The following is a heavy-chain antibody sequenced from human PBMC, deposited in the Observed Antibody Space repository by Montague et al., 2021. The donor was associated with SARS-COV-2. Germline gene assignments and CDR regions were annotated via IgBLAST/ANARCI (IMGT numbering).Heavy chain of an antibody. V-gene: IGHV4-34*01. CDR1: GGSFSGYY. Sequence: SETLSLTCAVYGGSFSGYYWTWIRQSPGKGLEWIAEINHSGTTNYNFNPSLRSRVTISVDTSKSQFSLKLSSVTAADTGVYYCARWDPQTLNLMGLGGKSASDSWGQGTLVTVSS. J-gene: IGHJ5*01. CDR3: ARWDPQTLNLMGLGGKSASDS. D-gene: IGHD4-23*01. CDR2: INHSGTT.